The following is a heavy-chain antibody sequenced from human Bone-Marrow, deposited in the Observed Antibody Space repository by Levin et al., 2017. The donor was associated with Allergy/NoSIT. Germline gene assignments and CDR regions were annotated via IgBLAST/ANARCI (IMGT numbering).Heavy chain of an antibody. Sequence: GGSLRLSCEVSGSPFSGYAMHWVRQAPGKGLEWVALISYDGSDKYYADSVKGRFTISRDNSKNTLYLQMNSLRAEDTAVYYCAKDEYEGPIMDSGGVVGGFFEDWGQGTLVTVSS. CDR2: ISYDGSDK. CDR1: GSPFSGYA. J-gene: IGHJ4*02. V-gene: IGHV3-30*18. CDR3: AKDEYEGPIMDSGGVVGGFFED. D-gene: IGHD3-16*01.